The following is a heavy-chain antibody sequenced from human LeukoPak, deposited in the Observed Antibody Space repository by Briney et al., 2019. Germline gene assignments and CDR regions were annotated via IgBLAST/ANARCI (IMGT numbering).Heavy chain of an antibody. V-gene: IGHV4-59*12. D-gene: IGHD2-15*01. CDR2: IYYSGST. Sequence: SETLSLTCTVSGGSISSYYWSWIRQPPGKGLEWIGYIYYSGSTNYNPSLKSRVTISIDTSKNQFSLKLSSVTAADTAVYYCARDGIYCSGGSCYSGGVQPWGQGTLVTVSS. CDR3: ARDGIYCSGGSCYSGGVQP. CDR1: GGSISSYY. J-gene: IGHJ5*02.